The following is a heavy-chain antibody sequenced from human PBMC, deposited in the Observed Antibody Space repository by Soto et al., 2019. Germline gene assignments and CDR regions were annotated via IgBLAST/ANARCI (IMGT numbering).Heavy chain of an antibody. D-gene: IGHD2-8*02. CDR2: ISSTGNTI. CDR1: GFTFSTYS. Sequence: GGSLRLSCAASGFTFSTYSMNWVRQAQGRGLEWVSYISSTGNTIYYPDSVKGRFTISRDTAKKSLYLQMNSLRAEDTAVYYCARSGYFDYWGQGTLVTVSS. J-gene: IGHJ4*02. V-gene: IGHV3-48*01. CDR3: ARSGYFDY.